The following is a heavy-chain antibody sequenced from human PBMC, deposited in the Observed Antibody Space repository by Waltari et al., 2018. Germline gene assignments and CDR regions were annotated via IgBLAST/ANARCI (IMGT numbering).Heavy chain of an antibody. Sequence: QLQLQESGPGLVKASETLSLTCTVSGDSISSSSYYWGWVRQPPGKGLEWIGNMYNSGGTYDNPSLKSRVTISGDTSKSQFSLKLSSVTAADTSMYYCVRHARTTSGGKHFDHWGQGMLVTVSP. CDR2: MYNSGGT. V-gene: IGHV4-39*01. D-gene: IGHD2-15*01. CDR1: GDSISSSSYY. J-gene: IGHJ4*02. CDR3: VRHARTTSGGKHFDH.